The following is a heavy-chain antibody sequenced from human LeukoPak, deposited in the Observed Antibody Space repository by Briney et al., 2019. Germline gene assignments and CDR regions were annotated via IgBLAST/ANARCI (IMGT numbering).Heavy chain of an antibody. J-gene: IGHJ4*02. V-gene: IGHV4-59*01. CDR2: IYYSGTT. Sequence: SETLSLTCTVSGGSIDSNSWTWIRQPPGKGLEWIGYIYYSGTTNYNPSLKSRVTISVDTSKNQFSLKLSSVTAADTAVYYCARGVTWERDRQTGYYFDYWGQGTLVTVSS. D-gene: IGHD1-26*01. CDR1: GGSIDSNS. CDR3: ARGVTWERDRQTGYYFDY.